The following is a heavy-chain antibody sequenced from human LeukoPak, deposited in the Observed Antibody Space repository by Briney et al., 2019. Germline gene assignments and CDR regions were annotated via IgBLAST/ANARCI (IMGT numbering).Heavy chain of an antibody. J-gene: IGHJ5*02. D-gene: IGHD3-10*01. CDR2: IVPIFGTA. CDR3: ARDRDAYYYGSGSRNWFDP. V-gene: IGHV1-69*05. Sequence: SVKVSCKASGGTFSSYAISWVRQAPGQGLGWMGRIVPIFGTANYAQKFQGRVTITTDESTSTAYMELSSLRSEDTAVYYCARDRDAYYYGSGSRNWFDPWGQGTLVTVSS. CDR1: GGTFSSYA.